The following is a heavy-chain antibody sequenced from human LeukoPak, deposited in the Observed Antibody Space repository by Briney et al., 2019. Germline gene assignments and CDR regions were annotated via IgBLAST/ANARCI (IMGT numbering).Heavy chain of an antibody. J-gene: IGHJ4*02. CDR3: AREGLRYFDWPHSHFDN. Sequence: GGSLRLSCAASGFTFSSYAMSWVRQAPGKGLEWVSAISGSGGSTYYADSVKGRFTISRDNSKNTLYLQMNSLRAEDTAVYYCAREGLRYFDWPHSHFDNWGQGTLVTVSS. CDR2: ISGSGGST. V-gene: IGHV3-23*01. CDR1: GFTFSSYA. D-gene: IGHD3-9*01.